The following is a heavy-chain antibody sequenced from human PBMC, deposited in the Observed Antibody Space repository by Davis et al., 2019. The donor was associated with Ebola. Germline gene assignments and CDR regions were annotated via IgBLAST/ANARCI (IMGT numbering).Heavy chain of an antibody. J-gene: IGHJ6*02. CDR2: ISTYNGNT. V-gene: IGHV1-18*01. CDR3: ARGGSNYPWYYGMDV. D-gene: IGHD4-11*01. Sequence: ASVKVSCKASGYSFTDDGISWVRQAPGQGLEWMGWISTYNGNTNYAQKVQGRITMTTDTSTSTAYMELSSLRSEDTAVYYCARGGSNYPWYYGMDVWGQGTTVTVSS. CDR1: GYSFTDDG.